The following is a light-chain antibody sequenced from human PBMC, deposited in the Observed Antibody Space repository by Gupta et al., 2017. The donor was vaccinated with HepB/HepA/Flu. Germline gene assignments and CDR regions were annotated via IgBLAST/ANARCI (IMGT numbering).Light chain of an antibody. J-gene: IGLJ3*02. CDR1: SSDVGDYNY. CDR3: SSYTSSNTLV. Sequence: QSALTQPASVSGSPGQSITISCTGSSSDVGDYNYVSWYQQYPGKAPKLMIYDVSNRPSGVSNRFSGSKSGNTASLTISGLQAEDEADYYCSSYTSSNTLVFGRGTKLTVL. V-gene: IGLV2-14*01. CDR2: DVS.